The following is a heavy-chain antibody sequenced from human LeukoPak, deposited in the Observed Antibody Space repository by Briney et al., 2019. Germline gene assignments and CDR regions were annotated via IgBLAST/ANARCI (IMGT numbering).Heavy chain of an antibody. J-gene: IGHJ5*02. D-gene: IGHD2-2*01. Sequence: PGGSLRLSCAASGFTFSSYAMTWVRQAPGKGLEWVSGISGSGGNSYYADSVKGRFAISRDNSKNTLYLQLSDLRDEDTAVYYCAKDADECGSTSCYARWFDPWGQGTLVIVSS. CDR3: AKDADECGSTSCYARWFDP. CDR2: ISGSGGNS. CDR1: GFTFSSYA. V-gene: IGHV3-23*01.